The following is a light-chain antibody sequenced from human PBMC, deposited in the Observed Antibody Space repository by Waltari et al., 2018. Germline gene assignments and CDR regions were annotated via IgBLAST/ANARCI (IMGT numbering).Light chain of an antibody. CDR2: GAS. CDR1: QNIRDW. V-gene: IGKV1-5*01. J-gene: IGKJ1*01. CDR3: QQYNGYFTWT. Sequence: DVQMTQSPSTLSASVGDRVTITCRASQNIRDWLAWYQQLTGKAPRLLIYGASTLQTGVPARFSGSGSGTEFTLTINSLQPDDFATYYCQQYNGYFTWTFGQGTKVEIK.